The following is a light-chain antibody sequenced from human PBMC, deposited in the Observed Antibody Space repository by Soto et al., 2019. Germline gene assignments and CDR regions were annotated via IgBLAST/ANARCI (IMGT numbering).Light chain of an antibody. V-gene: IGKV3D-15*01. CDR1: QSVSDN. CDR3: QQYNDWPLT. CDR2: GAS. Sequence: EIVLTQSPATLSVSPGERVTLSCRASQSVSDNLAWYQQKPGQAPRLLIYGASIRATDIPARFSGSGSGTEISLTISSLQSEDFAVYYCQQYNDWPLTFGGGTKVDI. J-gene: IGKJ4*01.